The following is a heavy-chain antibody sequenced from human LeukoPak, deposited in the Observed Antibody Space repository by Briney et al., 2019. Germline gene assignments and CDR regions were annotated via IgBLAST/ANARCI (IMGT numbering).Heavy chain of an antibody. CDR3: ARAYHSSWYLNWFDP. Sequence: PSETLSLTCTVSGGSISSSSYYWGWIRQPPGKGLEWIGSIYYSGNTYYNPSLKSRVTISVDTSKNEFSLKLSSVTAADTAVYYCARAYHSSWYLNWFDPWGQGTLVTVSS. D-gene: IGHD6-13*01. CDR1: GGSISSSSYY. J-gene: IGHJ5*02. V-gene: IGHV4-39*07. CDR2: IYYSGNT.